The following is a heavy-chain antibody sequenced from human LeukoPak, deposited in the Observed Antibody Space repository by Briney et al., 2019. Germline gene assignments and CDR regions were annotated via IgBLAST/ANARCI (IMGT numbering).Heavy chain of an antibody. CDR3: AKILPVGSYFDY. CDR2: ISYDGSNK. Sequence: PGRSLRLSCAASGFTFSSYGMHWVRQAPGKGLERVAVISYDGSNKYYADSVKGRFTISRDNSKNTLYLQMNSLRAEDTAVYYCAKILPVGSYFDYWGQGTLVTVSS. CDR1: GFTFSSYG. V-gene: IGHV3-30*18. J-gene: IGHJ4*02. D-gene: IGHD1-14*01.